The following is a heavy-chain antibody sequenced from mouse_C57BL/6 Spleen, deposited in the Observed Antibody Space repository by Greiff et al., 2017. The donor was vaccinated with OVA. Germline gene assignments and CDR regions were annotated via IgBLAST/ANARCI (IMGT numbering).Heavy chain of an antibody. J-gene: IGHJ3*01. V-gene: IGHV1-59*01. Sequence: QVQLQQPGAELVRPGTSVKLSCKASGYTFTSYWMHWVKQRPGQGLEWIGVIDPSDSYTNYNQKFKGKATLTVDTSSSTAYMQLSSLTSEDSAVYYCARGSSYVGFAYWGQGTLVTVSA. CDR1: GYTFTSYW. D-gene: IGHD1-1*01. CDR2: IDPSDSYT. CDR3: ARGSSYVGFAY.